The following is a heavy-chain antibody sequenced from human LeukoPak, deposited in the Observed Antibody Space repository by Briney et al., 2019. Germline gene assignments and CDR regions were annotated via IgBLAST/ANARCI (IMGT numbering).Heavy chain of an antibody. CDR2: ISYDGSNK. Sequence: GGSLRLSCAASGFTFNSYEMDWVRQAPGKGLEWVAVISYDGSNKYYADSVKGRFTISRDNSKNTLYLQMNSLRAEDTAVYYCARDLHPFCSGGSCYRFGYWGQGTLVTVSS. V-gene: IGHV3-30*04. CDR3: ARDLHPFCSGGSCYRFGY. J-gene: IGHJ4*02. D-gene: IGHD2-15*01. CDR1: GFTFNSYE.